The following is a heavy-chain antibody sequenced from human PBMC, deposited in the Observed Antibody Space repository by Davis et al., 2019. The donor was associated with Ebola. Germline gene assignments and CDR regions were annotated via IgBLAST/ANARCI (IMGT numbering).Heavy chain of an antibody. V-gene: IGHV3-72*01. Sequence: PGGSLRLSCAASGFTFSDNYMDWVRQAPGQGLEWVARTRNKANSYTTEYAASVKDRFLISRDDSKNSLYLQMNTLKSEDTAVYYCARSGSKRDFDFWGQGTLVTGSS. CDR2: TRNKANSYTT. D-gene: IGHD3-3*01. J-gene: IGHJ4*02. CDR3: ARSGSKRDFDF. CDR1: GFTFSDNY.